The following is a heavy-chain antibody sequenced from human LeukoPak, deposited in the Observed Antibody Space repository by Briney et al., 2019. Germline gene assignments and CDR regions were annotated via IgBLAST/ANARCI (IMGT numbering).Heavy chain of an antibody. CDR2: IFASGST. D-gene: IGHD6-13*01. CDR3: ARDSDGAAQFDP. J-gene: IGHJ5*02. V-gene: IGHV4-4*07. Sequence: SETLSLTCTVSGSSLSSYHWSWIRQPAGKGLEWIGHIFASGSTNYNPSLKSRATISVDKSKNQFSLKLSSVTAADTAVYYCARDSDGAAQFDPWGQGTLVTVSS. CDR1: GSSLSSYH.